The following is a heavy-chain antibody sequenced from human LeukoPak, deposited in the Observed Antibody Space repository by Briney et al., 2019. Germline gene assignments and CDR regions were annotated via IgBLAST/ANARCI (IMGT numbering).Heavy chain of an antibody. Sequence: GGSLRLSCAASGFTFSDYYMSWIRQAPGKGLEWVSSISSSSSYIYYADSVKGRFTISRDNAKNSLYLQMNSLRAEDTAVYYCARGFDYMGTGYYYMDVWGKGTTVTVSS. CDR1: GFTFSDYY. V-gene: IGHV3-11*06. CDR2: ISSSSSYI. J-gene: IGHJ6*03. CDR3: ARGFDYMGTGYYYMDV. D-gene: IGHD4-11*01.